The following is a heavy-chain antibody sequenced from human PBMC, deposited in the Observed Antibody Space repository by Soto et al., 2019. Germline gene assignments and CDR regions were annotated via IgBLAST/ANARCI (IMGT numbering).Heavy chain of an antibody. J-gene: IGHJ4*02. CDR2: IYYSGST. CDR3: ARQMVAAQWYYFYY. Sequence: QVQLQESGPGLVKPSQTLSLTCTVSGGSISSGDYYWSWIRQPPGKGLEWIGYIYYSGSTYYNPSLKGRVTISVDTSKNQFSLKLSSVTASDTAVYYCARQMVAAQWYYFYYWGQGTLVTVSS. CDR1: GGSISSGDYY. D-gene: IGHD2-15*01. V-gene: IGHV4-30-4*01.